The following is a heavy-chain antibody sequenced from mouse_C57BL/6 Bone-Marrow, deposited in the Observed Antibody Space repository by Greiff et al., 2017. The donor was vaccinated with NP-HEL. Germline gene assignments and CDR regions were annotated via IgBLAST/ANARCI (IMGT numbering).Heavy chain of an antibody. CDR1: GYTFTTYW. Sequence: QVQLKQPGAELVKPGASVKLSCKASGYTFTTYWMQWVKQRPGQGLEWIGEIDPSDSYTNYNHKFKGKATLTVDTSSSTANMQLSSLTSEDSAVYYCARKAYYGRSYEFAYWGQGTLVTVSA. D-gene: IGHD1-1*01. V-gene: IGHV1-50*01. CDR3: ARKAYYGRSYEFAY. CDR2: IDPSDSYT. J-gene: IGHJ3*01.